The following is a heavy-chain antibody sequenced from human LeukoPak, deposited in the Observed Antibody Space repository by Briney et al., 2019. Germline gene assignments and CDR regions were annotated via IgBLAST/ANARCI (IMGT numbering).Heavy chain of an antibody. V-gene: IGHV1-46*01. CDR2: IYPRDGST. Sequence: ASVKVSCKASGYTFTSNYIHRVRLAPGQGLEWMGMIYPRDGSTSYAQKFQGRVTVTRDTSTSTVHMELSGLRSEDTAVYYCARDQEGFDYWGQGTLVTVSS. J-gene: IGHJ4*02. CDR1: GYTFTSNY. CDR3: ARDQEGFDY.